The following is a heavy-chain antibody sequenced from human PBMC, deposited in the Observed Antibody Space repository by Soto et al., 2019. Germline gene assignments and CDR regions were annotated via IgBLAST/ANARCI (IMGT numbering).Heavy chain of an antibody. CDR3: ARDLVATNPYYYYYGMDV. CDR1: GDSVSSNSAA. CDR2: TYYRSKWYN. J-gene: IGHJ6*02. D-gene: IGHD5-12*01. V-gene: IGHV6-1*01. Sequence: PSQTLSLTCAISGDSVSSNSAAWNWIRQSPSRGLEWLGRTYYRSKWYNDYAVSVKSRITINPDTSKNQFSLQLNSVTPEDTAVYYCARDLVATNPYYYYYGMDVWGQGTTVTVSS.